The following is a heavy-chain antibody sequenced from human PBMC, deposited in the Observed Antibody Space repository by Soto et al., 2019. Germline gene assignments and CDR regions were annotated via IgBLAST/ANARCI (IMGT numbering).Heavy chain of an antibody. V-gene: IGHV1-69*06. D-gene: IGHD3-16*01. CDR2: IIPIFGTA. Sequence: SVKVSCKASGGTFSSYAISWVRQAPGQGLEWMGGIIPIFGTANYAQKFQGRVTITADKSTSTAYMELSSLRSEDTAVYYCARDWAYYYYYGMDVWGQGTTVTVSS. J-gene: IGHJ6*02. CDR3: ARDWAYYYYYGMDV. CDR1: GGTFSSYA.